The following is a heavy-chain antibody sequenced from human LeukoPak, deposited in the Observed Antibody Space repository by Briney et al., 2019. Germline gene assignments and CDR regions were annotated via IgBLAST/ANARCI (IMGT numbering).Heavy chain of an antibody. Sequence: SETLSLTCTVSGGSISSYYWSWIRQPAGKGLEWIGRIYTSGSTNYNPSLKSRVTMSVDTSKNQFSLKLGSVTAADTAVYYCATDSRITMVRGVIVDFDYWGQGTLVTVSS. D-gene: IGHD3-10*01. J-gene: IGHJ4*02. V-gene: IGHV4-4*07. CDR3: ATDSRITMVRGVIVDFDY. CDR1: GGSISSYY. CDR2: IYTSGST.